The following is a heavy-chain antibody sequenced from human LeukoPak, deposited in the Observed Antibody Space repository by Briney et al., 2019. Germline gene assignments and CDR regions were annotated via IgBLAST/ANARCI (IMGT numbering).Heavy chain of an antibody. J-gene: IGHJ6*03. CDR2: IKQDGSEK. V-gene: IGHV3-7*01. CDR1: GFTFSSYW. D-gene: IGHD2-2*01. CDR3: AREGGYCSSTSCYYYYFYYMDV. Sequence: PGGSLRLSCAASGFTFSSYWMSWVRQAPGKGLEWVANIKQDGSEKYYVDSVKGRFTISRDNAKNSLYLQMNSLRAEDTAVYYCAREGGYCSSTSCYYYYFYYMDVWGKGTTVTVSS.